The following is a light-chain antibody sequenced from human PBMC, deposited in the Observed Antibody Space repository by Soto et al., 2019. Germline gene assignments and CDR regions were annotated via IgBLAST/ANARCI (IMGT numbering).Light chain of an antibody. V-gene: IGKV3-15*01. J-gene: IGKJ2*01. Sequence: EIVMTQSPATLSVSPGERATLSCRASQSVSSSLAWYQQKPGQAPRLLIYGASTRATGIPARFSGGGSGTEFSLTISSLQSEDFAVYYCHQYNGWPPKQYTFGQGTRLEI. CDR1: QSVSSS. CDR2: GAS. CDR3: HQYNGWPPKQYT.